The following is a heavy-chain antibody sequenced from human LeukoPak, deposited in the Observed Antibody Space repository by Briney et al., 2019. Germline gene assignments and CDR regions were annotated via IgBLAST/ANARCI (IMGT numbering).Heavy chain of an antibody. Sequence: GRSLSLSCAVSGFTFSTSCMHWVRQAPGKGLEWLALISYTGGNKYYADSVKGRFTSSRDNSNNTLYLQVNSLRAEDTAVYYCVKDAHSSGWRGGVDSWGQGTLVTVSS. D-gene: IGHD6-19*01. CDR2: ISYTGGNK. V-gene: IGHV3-30*18. J-gene: IGHJ4*02. CDR1: GFTFSTSC. CDR3: VKDAHSSGWRGGVDS.